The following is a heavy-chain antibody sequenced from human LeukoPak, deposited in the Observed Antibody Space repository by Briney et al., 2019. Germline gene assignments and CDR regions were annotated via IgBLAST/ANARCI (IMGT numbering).Heavy chain of an antibody. CDR1: GGTFSSYA. J-gene: IGHJ3*02. CDR3: ARGGRRKDDAFDI. V-gene: IGHV1-69*04. Sequence: SVKVSCKASGGTFSSYAISWVRQAPGQGLEWMGRIIPILGIANYAQKFQGRVTITADKSTSTVYMELSSLRSEDTAVYYCARGGRRKDDAFDIWGQGTMVTVSS. CDR2: IIPILGIA.